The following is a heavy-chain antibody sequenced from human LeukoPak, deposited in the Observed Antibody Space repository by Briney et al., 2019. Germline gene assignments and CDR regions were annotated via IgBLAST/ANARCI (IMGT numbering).Heavy chain of an antibody. CDR1: GFTFSSYW. Sequence: GGSLRLSCAASGFTFSSYWMSWVRQAPGKGLEWVANIKQDGSEKYYVDSVKGRFTISRDNAKNSLHLQMNSLRAEDTAVYYCARITFGGVIVKPKKSYYFDYWGQGTLVTVSS. D-gene: IGHD3-16*02. V-gene: IGHV3-7*01. CDR2: IKQDGSEK. CDR3: ARITFGGVIVKPKKSYYFDY. J-gene: IGHJ4*02.